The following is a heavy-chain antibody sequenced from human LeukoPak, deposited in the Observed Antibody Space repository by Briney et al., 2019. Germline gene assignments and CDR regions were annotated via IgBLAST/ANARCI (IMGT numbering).Heavy chain of an antibody. CDR3: ARGPVVVVPAATFDY. D-gene: IGHD2-2*01. Sequence: ASVKVSCKASGYTFIGYYMHWVRQAPGLGLEWMGWINPNSGGTKYAQKFQGRVTMTTDTSTSTAYMELSSLRSEDTAVYYCARGPVVVVPAATFDYWGQGTLVTVSS. CDR1: GYTFIGYY. J-gene: IGHJ4*02. CDR2: INPNSGGT. V-gene: IGHV1-2*02.